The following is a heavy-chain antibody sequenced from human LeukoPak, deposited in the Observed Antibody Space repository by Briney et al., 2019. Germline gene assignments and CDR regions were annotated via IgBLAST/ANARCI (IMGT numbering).Heavy chain of an antibody. CDR1: GYSFTSYW. D-gene: IGHD2-15*01. CDR3: ARHKLMGYCSGGSCYVGAFDI. V-gene: IGHV5-51*01. J-gene: IGHJ3*02. CDR2: IYPGDSDT. Sequence: GESLKISCKGSGYSFTSYWIGWVRQMPGKGLEWMGIIYPGDSDTRYSPSFQGQVTISADKSISTAYLQWSSLKASDTAMYYCARHKLMGYCSGGSCYVGAFDIWGQGTMVTVSS.